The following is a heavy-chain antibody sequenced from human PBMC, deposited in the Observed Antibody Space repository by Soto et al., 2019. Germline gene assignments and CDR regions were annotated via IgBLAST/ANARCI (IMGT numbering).Heavy chain of an antibody. V-gene: IGHV4-39*01. CDR3: ARRGDIVVVPAAIGNWFDP. CDR2: IYYSGST. CDR1: GGSISSSSYY. Sequence: SETLSLTCTVSGGSISSSSYYWGWIRQPPGKGLEWIGSIYYSGSTYYNPSLKSRVTISVDTSKNQFSLKLGSVTAADTAVYYCARRGDIVVVPAAIGNWFDPWGQGTLVTVSS. J-gene: IGHJ5*02. D-gene: IGHD2-2*01.